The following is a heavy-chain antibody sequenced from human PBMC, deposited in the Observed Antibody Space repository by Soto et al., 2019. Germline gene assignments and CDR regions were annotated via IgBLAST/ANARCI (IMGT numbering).Heavy chain of an antibody. CDR1: GFIFSNHA. CDR2: ISAGGNLI. V-gene: IGHV3-23*01. CDR3: AKRQGIGAAAKNFDF. D-gene: IGHD6-13*01. Sequence: GGSLRLSCASSGFIFSNHAMSWVRQVPGKGLEWVSGISAGGNLIYYADSVRGRFTMSRDNSKNMLYLQMNSLRAEDTAVYFCAKRQGIGAAAKNFDFWGQGARVTVSS. J-gene: IGHJ4*02.